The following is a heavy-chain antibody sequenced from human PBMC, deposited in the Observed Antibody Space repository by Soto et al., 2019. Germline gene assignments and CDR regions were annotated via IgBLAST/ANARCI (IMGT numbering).Heavy chain of an antibody. J-gene: IGHJ1*01. CDR3: PDSCLPTGY. Sequence: GVRQAPGKGLVWVSRINTDGSSTTYADSVKGRFTISRDNAKSTLYLQMNSLTVEDRAVYYCPDSCLPTGYWRPGTFVPVSS. D-gene: IGHD2-2*01. V-gene: IGHV3-74*01. CDR2: INTDGSST.